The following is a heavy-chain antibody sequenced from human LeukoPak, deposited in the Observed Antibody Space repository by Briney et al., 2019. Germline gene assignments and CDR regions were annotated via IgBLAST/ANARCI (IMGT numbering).Heavy chain of an antibody. CDR3: ARGTVDPPGVYFDY. V-gene: IGHV4-59*01. CDR2: IYYSGST. J-gene: IGHJ4*02. CDR1: GGSISSYY. Sequence: PSETLSLTCTVSGGSISSYYWSWIRQPPGKGLEWIGYIYYSGSTNYNPSLKSRVTISVDTSKNQFSLKLGSVTAADTAVYYCARGTVDPPGVYFDYWGQGTLVTVSS. D-gene: IGHD6-19*01.